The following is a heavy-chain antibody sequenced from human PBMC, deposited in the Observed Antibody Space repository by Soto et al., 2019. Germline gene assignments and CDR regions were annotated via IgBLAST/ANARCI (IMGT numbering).Heavy chain of an antibody. D-gene: IGHD6-13*01. CDR2: IVPLFRTT. Sequence: ASVKVSCKTSGGTFSSYAISWVRQAPGQGLEWMGRIVPLFRTTNYAQKFQGRVTMTRDTSISTAYMELSRLRSDDTAVYYCARDPIAAADNVVTARTWYFDYWGQGTLVTVSS. CDR1: GGTFSSYA. V-gene: IGHV1-2*06. CDR3: ARDPIAAADNVVTARTWYFDY. J-gene: IGHJ4*02.